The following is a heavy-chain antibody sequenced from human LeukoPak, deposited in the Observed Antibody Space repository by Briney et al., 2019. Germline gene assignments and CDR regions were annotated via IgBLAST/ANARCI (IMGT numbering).Heavy chain of an antibody. CDR2: INPNSGGT. Sequence: ASVKVSCKASGYTFTGYYMHWVRQAPGQGLEWMGWINPNSGGTNYAQKFQGRVTMTRDTSISTAYMELSRLRSDDTAVYYCAKGLLWFGELFPNAFDYWGQGTLVTVSS. D-gene: IGHD3-10*01. V-gene: IGHV1-2*02. CDR3: AKGLLWFGELFPNAFDY. J-gene: IGHJ4*02. CDR1: GYTFTGYY.